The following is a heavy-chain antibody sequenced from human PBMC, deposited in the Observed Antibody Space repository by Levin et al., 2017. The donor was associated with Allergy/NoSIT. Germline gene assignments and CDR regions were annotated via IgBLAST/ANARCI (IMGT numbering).Heavy chain of an antibody. V-gene: IGHV3-33*01. D-gene: IGHD5-12*01. CDR2: IWHDGNDK. CDR3: AREARDVYSGYVPFDY. Sequence: PGGSLRLSCAASGFTFRNYGMHWVRQAPGKGLEWVAVIWHDGNDKYYADSVKGRFIISRDNSKTTLYLQMNSLRAEDTAMYYCAREARDVYSGYVPFDYWGQGTLVTVSS. CDR1: GFTFRNYG. J-gene: IGHJ4*02.